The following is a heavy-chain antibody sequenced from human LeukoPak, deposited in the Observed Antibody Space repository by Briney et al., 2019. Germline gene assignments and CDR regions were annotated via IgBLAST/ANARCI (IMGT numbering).Heavy chain of an antibody. J-gene: IGHJ4*02. CDR3: ARVMSLVPFAADF. D-gene: IGHD6-13*01. Sequence: GRSLRLSCAASGFTFSSYAMHWVRQAPGKGLEWVAVISYDGSNKYYADSVKGRFTISRDNSKNTLYLQMNSLRAEDTAVYYCARVMSLVPFAADFWGQGTLVTVSS. CDR2: ISYDGSNK. V-gene: IGHV3-30-3*01. CDR1: GFTFSSYA.